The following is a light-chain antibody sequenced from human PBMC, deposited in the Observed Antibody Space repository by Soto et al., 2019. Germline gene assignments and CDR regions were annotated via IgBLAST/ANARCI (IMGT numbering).Light chain of an antibody. J-gene: IGLJ2*01. CDR3: LLYDGGAVI. CDR1: TGAVTSGHY. Sequence: QAVVTQEPSLTVSPGGTVTLTCASSTGAVTSGHYANWLQQKPGQAPRALIYSTDTKHSCTPARFSGSLLGGKDALTLSGLRHEDDADSLCLLYDGGAVIFGGGTKLTAL. CDR2: STD. V-gene: IGLV7-43*01.